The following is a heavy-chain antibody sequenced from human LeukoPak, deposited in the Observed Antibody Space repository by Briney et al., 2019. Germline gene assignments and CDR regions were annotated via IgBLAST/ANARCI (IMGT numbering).Heavy chain of an antibody. CDR2: IYYSGST. D-gene: IGHD2-15*01. CDR1: GGSISSSSYY. Sequence: SSETLSLTCTVSGGSISSSSYYWGWIRQPPGKGLEWIGSIYYSGSTYYNPSLKCRVTISVDTSKNQFSLKLSSVTAADTAVYYCARRVCSGGSCYHFDYWGQGTLVTVSS. J-gene: IGHJ4*02. V-gene: IGHV4-39*01. CDR3: ARRVCSGGSCYHFDY.